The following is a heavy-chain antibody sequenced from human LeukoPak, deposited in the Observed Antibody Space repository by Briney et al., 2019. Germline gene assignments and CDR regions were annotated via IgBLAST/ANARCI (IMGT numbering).Heavy chain of an antibody. V-gene: IGHV3-20*04. Sequence: PGGSLRLSCAASGFIFDDYIMCWVRQAPGKGLEWVSDIDWNGGSTGYADSVKGRFTISRDNAKNSLYLQMNSLRAEGTAVYYCARDRSYGYILGAFDIWGQGTMVTVSS. J-gene: IGHJ3*02. CDR3: ARDRSYGYILGAFDI. CDR2: IDWNGGST. D-gene: IGHD5-18*01. CDR1: GFIFDDYI.